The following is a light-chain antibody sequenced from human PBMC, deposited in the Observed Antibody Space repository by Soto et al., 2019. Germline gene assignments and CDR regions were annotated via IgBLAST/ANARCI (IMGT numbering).Light chain of an antibody. J-gene: IGLJ2*01. Sequence: QSVLTQPASVSGTPGQSITISCTGTSSDVGGYNYVSWYQQHPGKAPKLMIYDVSSRPSGASNRFSGSKSGNTASLTISGLQAEDEADYYCTSYTSISTVVFGGGTQLTVL. CDR2: DVS. CDR1: SSDVGGYNY. CDR3: TSYTSISTVV. V-gene: IGLV2-14*01.